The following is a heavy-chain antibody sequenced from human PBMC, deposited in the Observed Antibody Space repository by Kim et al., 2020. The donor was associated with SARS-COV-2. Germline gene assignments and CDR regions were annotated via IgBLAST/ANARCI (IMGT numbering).Heavy chain of an antibody. J-gene: IGHJ4*02. V-gene: IGHV3-23*01. Sequence: TYSPDYGRGRFTISGDNSRNTLYVQMNSLRADDTAVYYCAKGGGGYLDYWGQGTLVTVSS. D-gene: IGHD2-15*01. CDR2: T. CDR3: AKGGGGYLDY.